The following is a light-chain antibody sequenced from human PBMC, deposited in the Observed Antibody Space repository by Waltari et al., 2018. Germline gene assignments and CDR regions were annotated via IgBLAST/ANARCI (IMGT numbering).Light chain of an antibody. Sequence: QSVLTQPPSVSAAPGQKVTISCSGSSSNIGDNYVSWYQQLPGTAPKLLIFEKVIRPSGIPDLLSGSKSGTSGTLGITGLRTVDEAVYYCATWDSSLRSVVFGGGTKLTVL. CDR1: SSNIGDNY. V-gene: IGLV1-51*02. CDR3: ATWDSSLRSVV. J-gene: IGLJ2*01. CDR2: EKV.